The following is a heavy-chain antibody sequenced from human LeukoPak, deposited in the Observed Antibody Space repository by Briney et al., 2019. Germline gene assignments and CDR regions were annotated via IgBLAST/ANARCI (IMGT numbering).Heavy chain of an antibody. D-gene: IGHD5-24*01. CDR2: INHSGST. CDR1: GGSFSGYY. Sequence: PSETLSLTCAVYGGSFSGYYWSWIRQPPGKGLEWIGEINHSGSTNYNPSLKSRVTISVDTSKNQFSLKLSSVTAADTAVYYCARDGSRRWLQRPPLDYWGQGTLVTVSS. CDR3: ARDGSRRWLQRPPLDY. J-gene: IGHJ4*02. V-gene: IGHV4-34*01.